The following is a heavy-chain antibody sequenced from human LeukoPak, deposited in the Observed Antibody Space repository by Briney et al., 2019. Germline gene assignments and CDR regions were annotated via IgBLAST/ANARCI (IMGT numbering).Heavy chain of an antibody. CDR2: INPNSGGT. V-gene: IGHV1-2*02. J-gene: IGHJ1*01. CDR3: ARERYSSSWPRAEYFQH. D-gene: IGHD6-13*01. CDR1: GYTFTCYY. Sequence: GASVKVSCKASGYTFTCYYMHWVRQAPGQGLEWMGWINPNSGGTNYAQKFQGRVTMTRDTSISTAYMELSRLRSDDTAVYYCARERYSSSWPRAEYFQHWGQGTLVTVSS.